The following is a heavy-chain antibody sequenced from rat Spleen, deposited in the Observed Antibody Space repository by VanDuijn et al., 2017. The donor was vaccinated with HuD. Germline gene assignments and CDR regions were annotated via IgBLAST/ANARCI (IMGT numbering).Heavy chain of an antibody. Sequence: EVQLVESGGDLVQPGGSLKLSCVASGFTFSRYWMYWIRQAPGKGLEWIASITNTGSRTYYRDSVKGRFTISRDNAKSTLYLQMDSLRSEDTATYYCATHGTMMVLITSPFDYWGQGVMVTVSS. J-gene: IGHJ2*01. CDR3: ATHGTMMVLITSPFDY. D-gene: IGHD1-12*02. CDR1: GFTFSRYW. V-gene: IGHV5-31*01. CDR2: ITNTGSRT.